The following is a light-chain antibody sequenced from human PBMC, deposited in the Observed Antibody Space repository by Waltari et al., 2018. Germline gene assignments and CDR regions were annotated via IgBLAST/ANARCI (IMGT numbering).Light chain of an antibody. J-gene: IGLJ2*01. CDR3: HSRDSSGDVV. Sequence: SSELTQDPAVSVALGQTVRITCQGDSLRTYYVSWFQQKPGQAPALVIYGKNNRPSGIPDRCSASTSGSTSSLTSIGAQAEDEADYYCHSRDSSGDVVIGGGTKLTVV. CDR2: GKN. V-gene: IGLV3-19*01. CDR1: SLRTYY.